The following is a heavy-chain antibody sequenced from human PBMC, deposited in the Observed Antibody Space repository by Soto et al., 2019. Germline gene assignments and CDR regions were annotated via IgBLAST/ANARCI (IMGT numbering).Heavy chain of an antibody. D-gene: IGHD3-22*01. V-gene: IGHV5-51*01. J-gene: IGHJ4*02. CDR1: GYSFTSYW. CDR2: IYPGDSDT. CDR3: ARTKQNYYDSSGPVDY. Sequence: SLKISCKGSGYSFTSYWIGWVRQMPGKGLEWMGIIYPGDSDTRYSPSFQGQVTISADKSISTAYLQWSSLKASDTAMYYCARTKQNYYDSSGPVDYWGQGTLVTVSS.